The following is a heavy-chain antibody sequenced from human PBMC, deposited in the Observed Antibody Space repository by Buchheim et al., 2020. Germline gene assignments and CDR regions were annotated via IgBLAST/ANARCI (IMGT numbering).Heavy chain of an antibody. V-gene: IGHV1-46*03. D-gene: IGHD6-19*01. CDR2: MNPSGGST. CDR1: GYTFTNYY. Sequence: QVQLVQSGAEVKKPGASVRVSCKASGYTFTNYYMHWVRQAPGQGPEWMGVMNPSGGSTEYAQKFQGRVTVTRDTAARTVYMELSSLKSEDTAVYYCASGVAVAGIYYYYAMDVWGQGT. J-gene: IGHJ6*02. CDR3: ASGVAVAGIYYYYAMDV.